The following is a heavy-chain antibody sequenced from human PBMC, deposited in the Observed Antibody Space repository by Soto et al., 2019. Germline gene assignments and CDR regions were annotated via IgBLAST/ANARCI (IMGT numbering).Heavy chain of an antibody. J-gene: IGHJ4*02. V-gene: IGHV3-48*02. CDR3: ARELPYIPNIDY. CDR2: ISSSTSTI. Sequence: EVQLVESGGGLVQPGGSLRLSCAASGFTFRNYAMNWVRQAPGKGLEWISYISSSTSTIYYADSVKGRFTISRDNAKNSLYLEMNSLRDEETAVYYCARELPYIPNIDYWGQGTLVTVSS. D-gene: IGHD1-20*01. CDR1: GFTFRNYA.